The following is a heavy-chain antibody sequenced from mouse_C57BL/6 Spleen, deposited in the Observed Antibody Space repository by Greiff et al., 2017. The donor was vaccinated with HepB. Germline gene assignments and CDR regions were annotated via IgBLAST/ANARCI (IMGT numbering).Heavy chain of an antibody. CDR2: IWSGGST. J-gene: IGHJ4*01. V-gene: IGHV2-2*01. CDR3: ARNEGYAMDY. Sequence: VKLVESGPGLVQPSQCLSITCTVSGFSFTSYGVHWVRQSPGKGLEWLGVIWSGGSTDYNAAFITRLSISKDNSKSQVFFKMTSQQADDTAIYYCARNEGYAMDYWGQGTSVTVSS. CDR1: GFSFTSYG.